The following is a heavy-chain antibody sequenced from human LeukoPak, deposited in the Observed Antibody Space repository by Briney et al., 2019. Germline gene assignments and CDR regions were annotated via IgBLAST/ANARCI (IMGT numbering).Heavy chain of an antibody. D-gene: IGHD6-13*01. V-gene: IGHV4-59*08. CDR2: IYYTGST. J-gene: IGHJ4*02. Sequence: SETLSLTCTGSGGSISSYYWSWIRQPPGKGLEWVGYIYYTGSTNYNPSLNSRVTISVDTSKNQFSLKLSSVTAADTAVYYCARTAAGNDYWGQGTLVTVSS. CDR3: ARTAAGNDY. CDR1: GGSISSYY.